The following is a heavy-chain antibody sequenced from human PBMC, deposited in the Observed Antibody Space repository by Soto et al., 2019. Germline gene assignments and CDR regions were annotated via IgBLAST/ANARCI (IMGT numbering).Heavy chain of an antibody. Sequence: SETLSLTCTVSGGSISSYYWSWIRQPPGKGLEWIGYIYYSGSTDYNPSLKSRVTMLIDMSKNQFSLKLTSVSAADTAVYYCAAAPRYWGQGILVTLS. D-gene: IGHD2-15*01. CDR2: IYYSGST. CDR1: GGSISSYY. V-gene: IGHV4-59*01. J-gene: IGHJ4*02. CDR3: AAAPRY.